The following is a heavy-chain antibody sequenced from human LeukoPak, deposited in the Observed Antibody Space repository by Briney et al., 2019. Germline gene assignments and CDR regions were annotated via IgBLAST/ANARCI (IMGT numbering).Heavy chain of an antibody. V-gene: IGHV1-69*06. CDR2: IIPVFGTP. CDR1: GGTFSNSG. D-gene: IGHD3-3*01. Sequence: GASVKVSCKTSGGTFSNSGISWVRQAPGRGPEWMGGIIPVFGTPNYAQKFQGRLTITADRSTTTAYMELSSLTSDDTAVYYCARERLARFPYFDYWGQGTLVAVSS. J-gene: IGHJ4*02. CDR3: ARERLARFPYFDY.